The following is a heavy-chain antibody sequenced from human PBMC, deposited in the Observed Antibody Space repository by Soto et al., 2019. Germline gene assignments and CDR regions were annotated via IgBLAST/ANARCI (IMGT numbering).Heavy chain of an antibody. J-gene: IGHJ4*02. CDR2: ISDSGGTS. CDR1: GFIFSNYV. Sequence: EVQLVDSGGGLVQPGGSLRLSCAASGFIFSNYVMSWVRQAPGKGLEWVSSISDSGGTSYYADSVKGRFTISRDNSKNTLYLQMNSLRAEDTAIYYCGKRPRALLPFDYWGQGTLVTVSS. CDR3: GKRPRALLPFDY. V-gene: IGHV3-23*04. D-gene: IGHD1-26*01.